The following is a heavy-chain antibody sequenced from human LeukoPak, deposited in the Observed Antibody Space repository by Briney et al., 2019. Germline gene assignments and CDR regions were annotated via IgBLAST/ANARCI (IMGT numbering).Heavy chain of an antibody. J-gene: IGHJ6*04. Sequence: GSSVKVSCKASGGTFSSYAISRVRQAPGQGLEWMGGIIPIFGTANYAQKFQGRVTITADKSTSTAYMELSSLRSEDTAVYYCARDRGSYGLGRMDVWGKGTTVTVSS. V-gene: IGHV1-69*06. CDR2: IIPIFGTA. D-gene: IGHD5-18*01. CDR3: ARDRGSYGLGRMDV. CDR1: GGTFSSYA.